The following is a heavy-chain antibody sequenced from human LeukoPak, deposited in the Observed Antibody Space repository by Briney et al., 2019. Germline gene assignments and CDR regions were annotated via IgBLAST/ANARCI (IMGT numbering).Heavy chain of an antibody. CDR2: ISAYNGNT. Sequence: GASAKVSCKASGYTFTSYGISWVRQAPGQGLEWMGWISAYNGNTNYAQKLQGRVTMTTDTSTSTAYMELRSLRSDDTAVYYCARDHPYYDFWSGYSHFDYWGQGTLVTVSS. J-gene: IGHJ4*02. CDR1: GYTFTSYG. V-gene: IGHV1-18*01. D-gene: IGHD3-3*01. CDR3: ARDHPYYDFWSGYSHFDY.